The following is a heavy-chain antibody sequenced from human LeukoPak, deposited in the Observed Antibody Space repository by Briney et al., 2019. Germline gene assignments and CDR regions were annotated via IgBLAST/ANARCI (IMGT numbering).Heavy chain of an antibody. D-gene: IGHD3-3*01. CDR2: ISYSGNT. J-gene: IGHJ3*02. CDR1: GDSISSGGYY. V-gene: IGHV4-31*03. CDR3: TRTRTTPTFGVVTDPYDALDT. Sequence: SETLSLTCTVSGDSISSGGYYWSWIRQHPGKGLEWIGYISYSGNTYYNPSLKSRAAISADTPKNQFSLKLSSTTAADTAVYYCTRTRTTPTFGVVTDPYDALDTWGRGAMVIVSS.